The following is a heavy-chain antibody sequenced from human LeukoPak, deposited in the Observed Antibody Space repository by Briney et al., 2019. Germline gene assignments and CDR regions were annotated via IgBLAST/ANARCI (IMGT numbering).Heavy chain of an antibody. CDR3: VRVHYSSGSLSSWFDP. V-gene: IGHV4-59*08. CDR1: SDSISDYY. D-gene: IGHD3-10*01. J-gene: IGHJ5*02. Sequence: SETLSLTCTVFSDSISDYYWGWIRQPPEKGLEWIGYISYSGGVTYSPSLKPPVTISLDTSKNQVSLKLSSVTAADTAMYYCVRVHYSSGSLSSWFDPWGRGILVTVSS. CDR2: ISYSGGV.